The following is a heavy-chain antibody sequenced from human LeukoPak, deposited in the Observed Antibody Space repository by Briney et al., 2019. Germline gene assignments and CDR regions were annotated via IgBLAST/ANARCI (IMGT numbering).Heavy chain of an antibody. CDR3: AKSHYPYDY. V-gene: IGHV3-23*01. CDR2: ISGSGGST. J-gene: IGHJ4*02. Sequence: PGGSLRLSCATSGFTFSSFWMHWVRQVPGKGLEWVSAISGSGGSTYYADSVKGRFTISRDNSKNTLYLQMNSLRAEDTAVYYCAKSHYPYDYWGQGTLVTVSS. D-gene: IGHD3-10*01. CDR1: GFTFSSFW.